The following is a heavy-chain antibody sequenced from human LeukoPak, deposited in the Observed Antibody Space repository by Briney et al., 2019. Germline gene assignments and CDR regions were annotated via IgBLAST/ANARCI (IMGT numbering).Heavy chain of an antibody. Sequence: PSETLSLTCTVSGGSISSHYWSWIRQPPGKGLEWIGYIYYSGSTNYNPSLKSRVTISVDTSKNQFSLKLSSVTAADTAVYYCARQYCSRSSCYNFDYWGLGTLVTVSS. CDR2: IYYSGST. CDR3: ARQYCSRSSCYNFDY. D-gene: IGHD2-2*02. V-gene: IGHV4-59*11. CDR1: GGSISSHY. J-gene: IGHJ4*02.